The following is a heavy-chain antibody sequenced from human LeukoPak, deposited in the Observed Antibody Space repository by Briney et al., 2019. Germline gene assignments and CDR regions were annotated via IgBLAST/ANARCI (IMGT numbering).Heavy chain of an antibody. CDR1: GGSISSGGYY. J-gene: IGHJ4*02. V-gene: IGHV4-31*03. Sequence: SQTLPLTCTVSGGSISSGGYYWSWIRQHPGKGLEWIGYIYYSGSTYYNPSLKSRVTISVDTSKNQFSLKLSSVTAADTAVYYCAGHHPRNTVDFWGQGTLVTVSS. CDR2: IYYSGST. CDR3: AGHHPRNTVDF. D-gene: IGHD2-8*02.